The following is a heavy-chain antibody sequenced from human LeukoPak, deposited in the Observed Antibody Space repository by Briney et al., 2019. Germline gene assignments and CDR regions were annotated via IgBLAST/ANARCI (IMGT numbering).Heavy chain of an antibody. V-gene: IGHV1-2*02. CDR2: INPNSGGK. CDR3: ARDLYITMIVGGSLDP. D-gene: IGHD3-22*01. CDR1: GYTFTGYY. Sequence: ASVKVSCKASGYTFTGYYMHWVRQAPGQGLEWMGWINPNSGGKNYAQKFQGRVTMTRDTSISTAYMELSRLRSDDTAVYYCARDLYITMIVGGSLDPWGQGTLVTVSS. J-gene: IGHJ5*02.